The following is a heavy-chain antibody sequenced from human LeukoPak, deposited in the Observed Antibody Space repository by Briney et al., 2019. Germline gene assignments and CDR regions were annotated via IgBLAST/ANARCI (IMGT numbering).Heavy chain of an antibody. CDR3: ARHGNWNSRQYYFDY. V-gene: IGHV4-39*01. D-gene: IGHD1-7*01. CDR2: IYSSGTT. Sequence: SETLSLTCTVSGVSISSSNYYWGWIRQPPGKGPDWIGSIYSSGTTYYNPSLRSLVTISVDTSKNQFSLRLTSVTAADTAVYYCARHGNWNSRQYYFDYWGQGTLVTVSS. CDR1: GVSISSSNYY. J-gene: IGHJ4*02.